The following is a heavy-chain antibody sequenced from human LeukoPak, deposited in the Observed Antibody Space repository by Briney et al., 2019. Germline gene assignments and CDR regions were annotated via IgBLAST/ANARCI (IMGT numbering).Heavy chain of an antibody. CDR2: IYYSGST. CDR1: SGSINSYY. V-gene: IGHV4-59*08. J-gene: IGHJ5*02. D-gene: IGHD2-21*01. CDR3: ARRIGNWFDP. Sequence: SETLSLTCTVSSGSINSYYWSWIRQPPGKGLECIGYIYYSGSTNYNPSLKSRVTISVDTSKNQFSLKLSSVTAADTAVYYCARRIGNWFDPWGQGTLVTVSS.